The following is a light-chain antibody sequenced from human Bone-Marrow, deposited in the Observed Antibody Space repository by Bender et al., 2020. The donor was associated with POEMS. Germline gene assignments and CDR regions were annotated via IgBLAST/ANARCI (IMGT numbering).Light chain of an antibody. CDR2: KDS. CDR3: QAWDSSTGDV. CDR1: ALSKQY. V-gene: IGLV3-1*01. Sequence: SYELTQPPSMSVSPGQTARITCSADALSKQYAYWYQQKPGQAPLLIIFKDSQRASGIPERFSGSNSGNTATLTISGTLAVDEADYYCQAWDSSTGDVFGTGTKVTVL. J-gene: IGLJ1*01.